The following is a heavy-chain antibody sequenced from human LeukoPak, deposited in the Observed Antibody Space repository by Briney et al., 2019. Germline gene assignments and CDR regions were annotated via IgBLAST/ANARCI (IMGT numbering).Heavy chain of an antibody. Sequence: ASVKVSCKASGYTFTSYGISWVRQATGQGLEWMGWVTPNSGHTGYAQKFQSRVTITRDTSISTAYMELSRLRSEDTAVYYCARGAIDGYRRRFDPWGQGTLVTVSS. CDR3: ARGAIDGYRRRFDP. CDR1: GYTFTSYG. CDR2: VTPNSGHT. J-gene: IGHJ5*02. D-gene: IGHD2-21*02. V-gene: IGHV1-8*03.